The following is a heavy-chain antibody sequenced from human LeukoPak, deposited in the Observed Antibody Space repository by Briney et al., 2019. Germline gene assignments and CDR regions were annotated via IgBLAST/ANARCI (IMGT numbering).Heavy chain of an antibody. Sequence: PGGSLRLSCAASGFTFSSYWMSWVRQAPGKGLEWVANIKQDGSEKYYVDSVKGRFTISRDNAKNSLYLQMNSLRAEDTAVYYCAREAGLRYFDRLLSNYYYYMDVWGKGTTVTVSS. D-gene: IGHD3-9*01. V-gene: IGHV3-7*01. CDR2: IKQDGSEK. J-gene: IGHJ6*03. CDR3: AREAGLRYFDRLLSNYYYYMDV. CDR1: GFTFSSYW.